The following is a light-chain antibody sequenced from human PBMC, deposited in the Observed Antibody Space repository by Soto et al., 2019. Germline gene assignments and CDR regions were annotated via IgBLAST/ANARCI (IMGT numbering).Light chain of an antibody. J-gene: IGLJ1*01. CDR3: SSYTSSSTLSL. V-gene: IGLV2-14*01. CDR2: EVN. CDR1: SSDVAGSNY. Sequence: SVLTQPASVSGSPGQSITISCTGISSDVAGSNYVSWYQHHPGKAPKLIIYEVNNRPSGVSNRFSGSKSGNTASLTISGLQAEDESYYYCSSYTSSSTLSLLASGT.